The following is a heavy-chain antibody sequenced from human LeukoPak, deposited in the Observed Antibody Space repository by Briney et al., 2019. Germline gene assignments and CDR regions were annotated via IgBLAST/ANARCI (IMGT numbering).Heavy chain of an antibody. V-gene: IGHV3-48*01. CDR2: IRSSDGTV. CDR3: ARDHAYAFDI. CDR1: GFTSSYYT. Sequence: GGSLRLSCVASGFTSSYYTMNWARQAPGKGLEWISYIRSSDGTVSYADSVKGRFTISTDTAKNSLFLQMNSLSAEDTAVYYCARDHAYAFDIWGQGTMATVSS. J-gene: IGHJ3*02.